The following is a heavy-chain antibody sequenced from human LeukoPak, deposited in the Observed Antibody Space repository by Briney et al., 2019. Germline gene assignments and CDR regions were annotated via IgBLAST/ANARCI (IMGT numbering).Heavy chain of an antibody. CDR2: IKWNAGST. J-gene: IGHJ4*02. CDR1: GFTFEDYD. D-gene: IGHD3-3*01. V-gene: IGHV3-20*04. Sequence: GGSLRLSCAASGFTFEDYDMNWVRQAPGKGLEWVSGIKWNAGSTGYADSVRGRFTISRDNAKNSLYLQMNSLRAEDTALYYCARDRNDYDFWSGYSMSYFDYWGQGTLVTVSS. CDR3: ARDRNDYDFWSGYSMSYFDY.